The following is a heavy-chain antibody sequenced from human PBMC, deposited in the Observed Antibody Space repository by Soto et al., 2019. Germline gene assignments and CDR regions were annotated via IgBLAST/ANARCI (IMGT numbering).Heavy chain of an antibody. Sequence: LSLACAVSGYSISSGSYWGWIRQPPGKGLEWIGSIYHSGSTYYNPSLKSRVTISVDTSKNQFSLKLSSVTAADTAVYYCARDLTRRYNWFDARGHVTLFTVYS. CDR2: IYHSGST. V-gene: IGHV4-38-2*02. J-gene: IGHJ5*01. CDR1: GYSISSGSY. CDR3: ARDLTRRYNWFDA.